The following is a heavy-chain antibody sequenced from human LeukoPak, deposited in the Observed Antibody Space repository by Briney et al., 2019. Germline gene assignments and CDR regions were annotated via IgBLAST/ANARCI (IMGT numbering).Heavy chain of an antibody. J-gene: IGHJ4*02. CDR2: IIPIFGTA. CDR3: ARDSSGWYRFDY. V-gene: IGHV1-69*13. Sequence: ASVKVSCKASGGTFSSYAISWVRQAPGQGLEWMGGIIPIFGTANYAQKFQGRVTITADESTSTAYMELSSLRSEDTAVYYCARDSSGWYRFDYWGQGTLVTVSS. D-gene: IGHD6-19*01. CDR1: GGTFSSYA.